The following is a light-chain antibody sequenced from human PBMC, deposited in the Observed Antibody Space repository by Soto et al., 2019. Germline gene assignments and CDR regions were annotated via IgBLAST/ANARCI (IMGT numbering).Light chain of an antibody. Sequence: DIQMTQSPSSLSASVGDRVTITCRASQSISSYLNWYQQKPGKAPKLLIYAASSLQSGVPSRFTNSASGTAFTLTISSLQPEDFATYYCHQSYSTPQLTVGGGAKVDIK. J-gene: IGKJ4*01. CDR1: QSISSY. CDR3: HQSYSTPQLT. CDR2: AAS. V-gene: IGKV1-39*01.